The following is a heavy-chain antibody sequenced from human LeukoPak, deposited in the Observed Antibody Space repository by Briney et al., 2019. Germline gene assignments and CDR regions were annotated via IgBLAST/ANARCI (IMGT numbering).Heavy chain of an antibody. CDR2: INPSGGST. Sequence: ASVKVSCKASGYTFTSYYMHWVRQAPGQGLEWMGIINPSGGSTSYAQKFQGRVTMTRDTSTSTAYMELSSLRSEDTAVYYCARSYGSGSYYNNWFDPWGQGTLVTVSS. V-gene: IGHV1-46*01. CDR3: ARSYGSGSYYNNWFDP. J-gene: IGHJ5*02. D-gene: IGHD3-10*01. CDR1: GYTFTSYY.